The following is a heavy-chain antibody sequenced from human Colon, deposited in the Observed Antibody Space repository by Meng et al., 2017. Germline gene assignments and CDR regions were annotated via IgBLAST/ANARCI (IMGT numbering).Heavy chain of an antibody. CDR1: GFTLSDHY. D-gene: IGHD2-15*01. CDR3: TRGCCSGGTCYWADY. Sequence: GESPKISCQASGFTLSDHYVDWVPQAPGKGLEWVGRYRDKPNSYTTEYAPSVRGRFTIPRDDSKNSLYQQMNTLKTEDTAVYYCTRGCCSGGTCYWADYWGQGTLVTVSS. CDR2: YRDKPNSYTT. V-gene: IGHV3-72*01. J-gene: IGHJ4*02.